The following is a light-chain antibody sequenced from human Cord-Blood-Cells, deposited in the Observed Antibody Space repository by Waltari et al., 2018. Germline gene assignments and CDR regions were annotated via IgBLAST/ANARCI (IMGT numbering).Light chain of an antibody. V-gene: IGLV2-23*01. Sequence: QSALTQPASVSGSPGQSITISCTGTSSDVGSYNLVSWYQQHPGKAPKLMIYEGSKRPSGFSTRLSGAKSGNAASLTISGLQAEDEADYYCCSYAGSSTWVFGGGTKLTVL. CDR1: SSDVGSYNL. CDR2: EGS. CDR3: CSYAGSSTWV. J-gene: IGLJ3*02.